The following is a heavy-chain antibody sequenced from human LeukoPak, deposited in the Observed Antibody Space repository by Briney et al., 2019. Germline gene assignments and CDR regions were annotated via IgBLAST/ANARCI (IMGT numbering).Heavy chain of an antibody. D-gene: IGHD3-10*01. CDR2: IKQDGSEK. CDR3: ARSYLKMASAS. Sequence: AGGSLRLSCAASGFTFSSYAMSWVRQAPGKGLEWVANIKQDGSEKYYVDSVKGRFTISRDNAKNSLYLQMNSLRAEDTAVYYCARSYLKMASASWGQGTLVTVSS. CDR1: GFTFSSYA. J-gene: IGHJ5*02. V-gene: IGHV3-7*01.